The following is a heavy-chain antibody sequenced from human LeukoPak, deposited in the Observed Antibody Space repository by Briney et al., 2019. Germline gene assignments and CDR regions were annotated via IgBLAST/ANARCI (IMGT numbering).Heavy chain of an antibody. CDR2: ISGSGGST. D-gene: IGHD1-26*01. J-gene: IGHJ1*01. CDR1: GFTFSSYA. V-gene: IGHV3-23*01. Sequence: PGESLRLSCAAAGFTFSSYAMSWVRQAPGKGLEWVSAISGSGGSTYYADSVKGRFTISRDNSKNTLYLQMNSLRAEDTAVYYCAKDRTYVGSYYGDFEHWVQGTLVTVSS. CDR3: AKDRTYVGSYYGDFEH.